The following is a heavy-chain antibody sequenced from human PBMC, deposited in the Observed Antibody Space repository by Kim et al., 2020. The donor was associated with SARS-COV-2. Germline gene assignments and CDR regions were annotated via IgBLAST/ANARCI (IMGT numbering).Heavy chain of an antibody. CDR1: GFTFSDYY. V-gene: IGHV3-11*01. J-gene: IGHJ5*02. CDR2: ISSSGSTI. D-gene: IGHD3-22*01. CDR3: ARVPDSSGYYFWFDP. Sequence: GGSLRLSCAASGFTFSDYYMSWIRQAPGKGLEWVSYISSSGSTIYYADSVKGRFTISRDNAKNSLYLQMNSLRAEDTAVYYCARVPDSSGYYFWFDPWGQGTLVTVSS.